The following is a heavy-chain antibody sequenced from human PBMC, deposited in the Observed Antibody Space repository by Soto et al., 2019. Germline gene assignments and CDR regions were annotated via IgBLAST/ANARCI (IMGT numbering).Heavy chain of an antibody. D-gene: IGHD3-9*01. V-gene: IGHV1-69*08. CDR1: GGTFSSYT. CDR2: IIPILGIA. Sequence: QVQLVQSGAEVKKPGSSVKVSCKASGGTFSSYTISWVRQAPGQGLEWMGRIIPILGIANYAQKFQGRVTITADKSTSTAYMELSSLRSEDTAVYYCARDGKIRYFDWGEDYYYYGMDVWGQGTTVTVSS. CDR3: ARDGKIRYFDWGEDYYYYGMDV. J-gene: IGHJ6*02.